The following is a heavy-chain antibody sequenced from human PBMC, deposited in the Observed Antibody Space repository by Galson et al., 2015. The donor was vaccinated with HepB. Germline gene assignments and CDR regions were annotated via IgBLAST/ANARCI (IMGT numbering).Heavy chain of an antibody. Sequence: SLRLSCAASGFTFSSYSMSWVRQAPGKGLEWVSYISSSSSTIYYADSVKGRFTISRDNAKNSLYLQMNSLRAEDTAVYYCAPTQQHLVEDFQHWGQGTLVTVSS. D-gene: IGHD6-13*01. CDR3: APTQQHLVEDFQH. V-gene: IGHV3-48*01. CDR2: ISSSSSTI. J-gene: IGHJ1*01. CDR1: GFTFSSYS.